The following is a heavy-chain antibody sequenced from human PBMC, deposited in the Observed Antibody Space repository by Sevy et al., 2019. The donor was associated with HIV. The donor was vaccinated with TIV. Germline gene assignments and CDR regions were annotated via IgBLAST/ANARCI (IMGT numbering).Heavy chain of an antibody. J-gene: IGHJ4*02. Sequence: GGSLRLSCAASGFSFSSYGMHWVRQPLGKGLEWVAFVHFDGNEKWYADSGKGRFTISRDNSKSTIFLQMDSLRIEDXXXXXXXXXXXXXXXXPREYFEHWGQGTLVTVSS. CDR3: XXXXXXXXXXPREYFEH. V-gene: IGHV3-30*02. CDR1: GFSFSSYG. CDR2: VHFDGNEK.